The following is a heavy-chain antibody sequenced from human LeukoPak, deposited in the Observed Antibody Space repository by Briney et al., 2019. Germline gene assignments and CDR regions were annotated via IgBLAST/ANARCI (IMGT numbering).Heavy chain of an antibody. V-gene: IGHV4-39*01. J-gene: IGHJ4*02. CDR3: ARRGATDF. CDR1: GDSISSSNHY. CDR2: IYYSGST. Sequence: SETLSLTCTVSGDSISSSNHYWGWIRQPPGKGLEWIGSIYYSGSTYYNPSLKSRVTISVDTSKNQFSLKLSSVTAADTAVYYCARRGATDFWGQGTLVTVSS. D-gene: IGHD1-26*01.